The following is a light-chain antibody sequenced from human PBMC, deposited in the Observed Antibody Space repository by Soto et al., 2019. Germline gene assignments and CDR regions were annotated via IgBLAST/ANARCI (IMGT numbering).Light chain of an antibody. Sequence: ELVLTQSPATLSLSPRERATLSCRASQSVSSFLAWYQQRPGKAPMLLIYFASNRAAGVPPRFSGSGSGTDFTLTISSLEPEDVAVYSCQQRHDWPPTFSGGTKVEIK. CDR3: QQRHDWPPT. J-gene: IGKJ4*01. V-gene: IGKV3-11*01. CDR2: FAS. CDR1: QSVSSF.